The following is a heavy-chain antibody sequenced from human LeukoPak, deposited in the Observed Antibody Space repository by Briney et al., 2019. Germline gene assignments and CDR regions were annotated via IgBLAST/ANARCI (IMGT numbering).Heavy chain of an antibody. CDR2: ISSSSSYI. CDR3: ARTVRFLEWFFDY. CDR1: GFTFSSYS. V-gene: IGHV3-21*01. D-gene: IGHD3-3*01. J-gene: IGHJ4*02. Sequence: GGSLRLSCTASGFTFSSYSMNWVRQAPGKGLEWVSSISSSSSYIYYADSVKGRFTISRDNAKNSLYLQMNSLRAEDTAAYFCARTVRFLEWFFDYWGQGNLVTVSS.